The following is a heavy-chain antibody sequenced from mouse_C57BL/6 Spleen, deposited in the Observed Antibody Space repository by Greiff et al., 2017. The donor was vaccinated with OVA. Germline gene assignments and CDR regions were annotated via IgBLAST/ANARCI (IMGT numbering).Heavy chain of an antibody. CDR3: VREGDYYGSLWFAY. V-gene: IGHV10-3*01. D-gene: IGHD1-1*01. Sequence: EVQLVESGGGLVQPKGSLKLSCAASGFTFNTYAMHWVRQAPGKGLEWVARIRSKSSNYATYYADSVKDRFTISRDDSQSMLYLQMNNLKTEDTAMYYCVREGDYYGSLWFAYWGQGTLVTVSA. CDR1: GFTFNTYA. CDR2: IRSKSSNYAT. J-gene: IGHJ3*01.